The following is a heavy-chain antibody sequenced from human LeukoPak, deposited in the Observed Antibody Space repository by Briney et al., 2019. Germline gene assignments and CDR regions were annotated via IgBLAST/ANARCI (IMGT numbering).Heavy chain of an antibody. CDR3: ARDQYDSVWGSHRPYFDY. V-gene: IGHV1-18*01. D-gene: IGHD3-16*02. CDR1: GYTFSSYG. J-gene: IGHJ4*02. CDR2: ISVYTGNT. Sequence: GASVKVSCKASGYTFSSYGISWVRQALGQGLEWMGWISVYTGNTNYAQKFQGRLIVTTDTSTSTAHMELRSLTSDDTAVYYCARDQYDSVWGSHRPYFDYWGQGTLVTVSS.